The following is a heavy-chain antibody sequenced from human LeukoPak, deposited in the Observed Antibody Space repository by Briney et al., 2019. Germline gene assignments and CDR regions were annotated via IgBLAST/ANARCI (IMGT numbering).Heavy chain of an antibody. CDR3: ARDGGTMIDFDY. CDR2: IIPIFGTA. J-gene: IGHJ4*02. Sequence: ASVKVSCKASGGTFSSYAISWVRQAPGQGLEWMGGIIPIFGTANYAQKFQGRVTITADESTSTAYMELSRLRSEDTAVYYCARDGGTMIDFDYWGQGTLVTVSS. V-gene: IGHV1-69*13. CDR1: GGTFSSYA. D-gene: IGHD3-22*01.